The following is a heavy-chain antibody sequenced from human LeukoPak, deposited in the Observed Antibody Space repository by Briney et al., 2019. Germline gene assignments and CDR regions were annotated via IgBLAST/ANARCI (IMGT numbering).Heavy chain of an antibody. CDR3: AREPAATNWFDP. D-gene: IGHD1-26*01. CDR1: GGSISSGGYY. J-gene: IGHJ5*02. CDR2: IYHSGST. V-gene: IGHV4-30-2*01. Sequence: PSQTLSLTCTVSGGSISSGGYYWSWIRQPPGKGLEWIGYIYHSGSTYYNPSLKSRVTISVDRSKNQFSLKLSSVTAADTAVYYCAREPAATNWFDPWGQGTLVTVSS.